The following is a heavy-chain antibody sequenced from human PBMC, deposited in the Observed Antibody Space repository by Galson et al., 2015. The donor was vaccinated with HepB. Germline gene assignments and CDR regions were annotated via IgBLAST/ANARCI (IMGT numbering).Heavy chain of an antibody. CDR2: IRYDGSNK. CDR3: ANTPTKTAMADMGDY. V-gene: IGHV3-30*02. D-gene: IGHD5-18*01. J-gene: IGHJ4*02. Sequence: SLRLSCAASGFTFSSYGMHWVRQAPGKGLEWVAFIRYDGSNKYYADSVKGRFTISRDNSKNTLYLQMNSLRAEDTAVYYCANTPTKTAMADMGDYWGQGTLVTVSS. CDR1: GFTFSSYG.